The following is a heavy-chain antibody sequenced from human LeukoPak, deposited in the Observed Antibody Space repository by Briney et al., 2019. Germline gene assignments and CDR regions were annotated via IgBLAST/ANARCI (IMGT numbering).Heavy chain of an antibody. V-gene: IGHV3-73*01. CDR1: GFTFSSYA. CDR3: TLRSNDYGDY. J-gene: IGHJ4*02. CDR2: IRSKANSYAT. Sequence: GGSLRLSCAASGFTFSSYAMSWVRQASGKGLEWVGRIRSKANSYATAYAASVKGRFTISRDDSKNTAYLQMNSLKTEDTAVYYCTLRSNDYGDYWGQGTLVTVSS.